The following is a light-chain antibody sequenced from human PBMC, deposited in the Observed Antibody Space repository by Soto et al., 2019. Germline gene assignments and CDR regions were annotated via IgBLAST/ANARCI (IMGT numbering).Light chain of an antibody. J-gene: IGKJ4*01. CDR3: QQYGSSPPGLT. V-gene: IGKV3-20*01. CDR1: QSVSSNY. CDR2: GAS. Sequence: EIVWTQSPCTLSLSPGERAILSCRASQSVSSNYLAWYQQKPGQAPRLLIYGASSRATGIPDRFSGSGSGTDFTLTISRLEPEDFAVYYCQQYGSSPPGLTFGGGTKVEIK.